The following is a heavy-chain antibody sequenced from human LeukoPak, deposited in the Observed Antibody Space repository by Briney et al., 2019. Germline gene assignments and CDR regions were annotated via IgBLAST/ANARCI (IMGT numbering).Heavy chain of an antibody. CDR3: ARARNKGYYGSGINYPHFDY. V-gene: IGHV3-21*04. CDR1: GFTFSSYS. CDR2: ISSSSSYI. J-gene: IGHJ4*02. D-gene: IGHD3-10*01. Sequence: PGGSLRLSCAASGFTFSSYSMNWVRQAPGKGLEWVSSISSSSSYIYYADSVKGRFTISRDNAKNSLYLQMNSLRAEDTAVYYCARARNKGYYGSGINYPHFDYWGQGTLVTVSS.